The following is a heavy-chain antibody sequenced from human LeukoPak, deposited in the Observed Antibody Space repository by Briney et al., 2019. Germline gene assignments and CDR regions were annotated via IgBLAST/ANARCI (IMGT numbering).Heavy chain of an antibody. CDR3: ARPPDSGVFLGHFNS. Sequence: ETLSLTCAVYGGSFSGYYWSWIRQPSGKGLEWIGEINHSGSTNYNPSLKSRVTISVDTSKNQFSLKLSSVTAADTAVYYWARPPDSGVFLGHFNSWGKETRVTVSP. V-gene: IGHV4-34*01. D-gene: IGHD2-15*01. J-gene: IGHJ4*02. CDR2: INHSGST. CDR1: GGSFSGYY.